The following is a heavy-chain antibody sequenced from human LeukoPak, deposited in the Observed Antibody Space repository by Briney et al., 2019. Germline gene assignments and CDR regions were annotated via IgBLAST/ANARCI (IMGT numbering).Heavy chain of an antibody. Sequence: SETLSLTCAVYGGSFSGYYWSWIRQPPGKGLEWIGEINHSGSTNYNPSLKSRVTISVDTSKNQFSLKLSSVTAADTAVYYCARLGYSSSWSKYYYYYYMDVWGKGTTVIISS. CDR2: INHSGST. J-gene: IGHJ6*03. CDR1: GGSFSGYY. D-gene: IGHD6-13*01. CDR3: ARLGYSSSWSKYYYYYYMDV. V-gene: IGHV4-34*01.